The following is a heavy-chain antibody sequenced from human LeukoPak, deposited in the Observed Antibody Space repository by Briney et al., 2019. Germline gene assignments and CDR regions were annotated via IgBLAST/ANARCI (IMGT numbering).Heavy chain of an antibody. CDR3: ARDSYYYDSSGQPSAFDI. J-gene: IGHJ3*02. Sequence: ASVKVSCKASGYTFTSYDINWVRQATGQGLEWMGWMNPNSGNTGYAQKFQGRVTMTRNTSISTAYMELSSLRSEDTAVYYCARDSYYYDSSGQPSAFDIWGQGTMVTVSS. D-gene: IGHD3-22*01. V-gene: IGHV1-8*01. CDR2: MNPNSGNT. CDR1: GYTFTSYD.